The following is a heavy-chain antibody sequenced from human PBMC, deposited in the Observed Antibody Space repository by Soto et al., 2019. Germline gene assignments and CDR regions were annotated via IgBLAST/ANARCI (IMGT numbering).Heavy chain of an antibody. CDR1: GFTFSRYW. J-gene: IGHJ6*01. V-gene: IGHV3-7*01. Sequence: EVQLVESGGGLVQPGWSLRLSCAAYGFTFSRYWMSWVRQAPGKGLERVANIKQEADEKYYVDSVKGRFTISRDNARNALYLQMNSLRADDTAVYYGARDRGFGDTGVATLAFDVWGQGTTVTVSS. CDR2: IKQEADEK. CDR3: ARDRGFGDTGVATLAFDV. D-gene: IGHD2-15*01.